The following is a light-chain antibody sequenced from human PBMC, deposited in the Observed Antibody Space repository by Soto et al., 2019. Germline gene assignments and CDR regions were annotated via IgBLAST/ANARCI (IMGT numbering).Light chain of an antibody. CDR2: DNN. V-gene: IGLV1-51*01. CDR1: ISNIGKNY. Sequence: QSVLTQPPSASSTPGQTVTISCSGSISNIGKNYVSWYQQLPGTAPKVLIYDNNKRPSGIPDRFSGSKSGTSATLGITGLQTGDEADYYCGTWDSSLSAPNWVFGGGTKLTVL. J-gene: IGLJ3*02. CDR3: GTWDSSLSAPNWV.